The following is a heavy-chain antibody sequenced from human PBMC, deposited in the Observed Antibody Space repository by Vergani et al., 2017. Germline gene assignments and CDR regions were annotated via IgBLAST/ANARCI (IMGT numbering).Heavy chain of an antibody. CDR3: AIVFTMTSWCFDL. Sequence: QVQLVQSGAEVKKPGASVKVSCKASGYIFTNYGISWVRQAPGQGLEWMGWITAYNGNTNYAQKLKGRVTMTTDTSTSTAYMEVRGLRSDDTAVYYCAIVFTMTSWCFDLWGRGTLVTVSS. D-gene: IGHD3-22*01. V-gene: IGHV1-18*04. CDR1: GYIFTNYG. J-gene: IGHJ2*01. CDR2: ITAYNGNT.